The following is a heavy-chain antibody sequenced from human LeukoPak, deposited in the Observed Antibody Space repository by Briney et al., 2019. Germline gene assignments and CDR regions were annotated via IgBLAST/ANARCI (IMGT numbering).Heavy chain of an antibody. Sequence: QPGGSLRLSCAASGFTFSDSAMHWVRQASGNGLEWVGRIRSKVNTYATTYAASVKGRFTISRDDSKNTAYLQMTYLKSEDTAVYYCTSELRSFDWYYYYGMDVWGQGTTVTVSS. D-gene: IGHD3-9*01. J-gene: IGHJ6*02. V-gene: IGHV3-73*01. CDR1: GFTFSDSA. CDR2: IRSKVNTYAT. CDR3: TSELRSFDWYYYYGMDV.